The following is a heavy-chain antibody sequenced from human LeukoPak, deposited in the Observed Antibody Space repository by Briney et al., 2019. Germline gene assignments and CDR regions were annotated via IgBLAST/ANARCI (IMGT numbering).Heavy chain of an antibody. J-gene: IGHJ4*02. CDR2: ISSSGSTI. V-gene: IGHV3-48*03. CDR3: ARDLISQGSSHY. CDR1: GFTFSSYE. Sequence: PGGSLRLSCAAYGFTFSSYEMNWVRQAPGKGLEWVSYISSSGSTIYYADSVKGRFTISRDNAKNSLYLQMNSLRAEDTAVYYCARDLISQGSSHYWGQGTLVTVSS. D-gene: IGHD6-6*01.